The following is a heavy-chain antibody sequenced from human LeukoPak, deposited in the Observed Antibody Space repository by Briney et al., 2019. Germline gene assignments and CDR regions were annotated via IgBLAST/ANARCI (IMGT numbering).Heavy chain of an antibody. V-gene: IGHV4-39*07. CDR3: ARDPGYSSSRYDY. CDR1: GGSISSSSYY. CDR2: IYYSGST. J-gene: IGHJ4*02. D-gene: IGHD6-13*01. Sequence: SETLSLTCTVSGGSISSSSYYWGWIRKPPGKRLEWIGSIYYSGSTYYNPSLKSRVTISVDTSKNQSSLKLSSVTAADTAVYYCARDPGYSSSRYDYWGQGTLVTVSS.